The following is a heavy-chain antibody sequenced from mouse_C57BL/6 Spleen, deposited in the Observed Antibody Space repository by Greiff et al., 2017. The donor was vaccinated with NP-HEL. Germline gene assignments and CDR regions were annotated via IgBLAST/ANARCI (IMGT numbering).Heavy chain of an antibody. CDR1: GFTFSSYA. Sequence: EVQLVESGGGLVKPGGSLKLSCAASGFTFSSYAMSWVRQTPEKRLEWVATISDGGSYTYYPNNVKGRFTISRDNAKNNLYRQMSHLKSEDTAMYYCARGLDFDYWGQGTTLTVSS. V-gene: IGHV5-4*01. CDR3: ARGLDFDY. J-gene: IGHJ2*01. CDR2: ISDGGSYT.